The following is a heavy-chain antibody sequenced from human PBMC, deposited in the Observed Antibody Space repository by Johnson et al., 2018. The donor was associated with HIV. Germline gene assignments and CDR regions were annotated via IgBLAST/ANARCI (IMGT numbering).Heavy chain of an antibody. CDR3: TTEAMVSDDNFWSGYAFDI. CDR1: GFTVSSNS. CDR2: IYRGGST. D-gene: IGHD3-3*01. Sequence: VQLVESGGALVQPGGSLRLSCAASGFTVSSNSMTWVRQAPGKGLEWVSLIYRGGSTYYADSVKGRFTISRDDSRNTLYLQMTSLKTEDTALYFCTTEAMVSDDNFWSGYAFDIWGQGTMVTVSS. J-gene: IGHJ3*02. V-gene: IGHV3-66*01.